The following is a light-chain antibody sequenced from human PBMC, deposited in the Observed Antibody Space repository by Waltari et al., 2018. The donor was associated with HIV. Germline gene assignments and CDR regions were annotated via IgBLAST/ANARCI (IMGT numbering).Light chain of an antibody. Sequence: QSVLTQPPSVSGAPGQRVTISCTGSSPNIGAGYYVHWYQQLPGTAPKLLIYGNSNRPSGVPDRFSGSKSGTSASLAITGLQAEDEADYYCQSYDSSLSGYVFGTGTKVTVL. J-gene: IGLJ1*01. CDR3: QSYDSSLSGYV. CDR2: GNS. CDR1: SPNIGAGYY. V-gene: IGLV1-40*01.